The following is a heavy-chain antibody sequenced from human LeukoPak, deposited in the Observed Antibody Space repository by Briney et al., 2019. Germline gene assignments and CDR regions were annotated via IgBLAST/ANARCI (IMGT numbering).Heavy chain of an antibody. J-gene: IGHJ5*02. CDR2: IIPILDVR. Sequence: ASVKVSCKASGGTFSSSAISWVRQAPGQGLEWMGRIIPILDVRHDAQKFQGRVTITADKSTSTVYMELSSLTSEDTAVYYCARGVPSGHSGYARFDPWGQGTLVTVPS. D-gene: IGHD5-12*01. CDR1: GGTFSSSA. CDR3: ARGVPSGHSGYARFDP. V-gene: IGHV1-69*04.